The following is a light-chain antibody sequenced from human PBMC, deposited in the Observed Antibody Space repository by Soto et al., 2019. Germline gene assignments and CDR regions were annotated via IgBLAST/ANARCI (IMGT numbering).Light chain of an antibody. CDR2: KAS. J-gene: IGKJ1*01. Sequence: DIQMTQSPSTLPASVGDRVTITCRASQSISNWLAWYQQKPGKDPKLLIYKASSLETGVPSRFSGSGSGTEFTLTISSLQPDDFATYYCQKYGRPWTFGQGTKVQIK. V-gene: IGKV1-5*03. CDR1: QSISNW. CDR3: QKYGRPWT.